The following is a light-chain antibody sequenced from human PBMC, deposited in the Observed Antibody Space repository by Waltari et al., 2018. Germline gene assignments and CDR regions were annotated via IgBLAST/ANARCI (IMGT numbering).Light chain of an antibody. J-gene: IGKJ4*01. CDR3: QQRSNWPL. CDR1: QSISTH. CDR2: AAS. Sequence: DIQMTQSPSSLSASVGDRVSITCRASQSISTHLNWYQQKPGKAPKLLTYAASNLQSGVPSRFSGRGSETDFTLTISSLQPEDFAVYYCQQRSNWPLFGGGTKVEIK. V-gene: IGKV1-39*01.